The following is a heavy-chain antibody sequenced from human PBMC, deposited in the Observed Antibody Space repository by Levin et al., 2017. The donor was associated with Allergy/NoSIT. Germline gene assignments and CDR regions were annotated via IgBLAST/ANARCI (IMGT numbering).Heavy chain of an antibody. CDR3: ARDPYYYGMDV. D-gene: IGHD3-16*01. V-gene: IGHV3-66*01. Sequence: GGSLRLSCAASGFTVSNNYMSWVRQAPGKGLEWVSVIDSGGTAYYADSVKGRFATSRDNSKNTLYLQMNSLRSEDTAVYYCARDPYYYGMDVWGRGATVTVSS. CDR2: IDSGGTA. CDR1: GFTVSNNY. J-gene: IGHJ6*02.